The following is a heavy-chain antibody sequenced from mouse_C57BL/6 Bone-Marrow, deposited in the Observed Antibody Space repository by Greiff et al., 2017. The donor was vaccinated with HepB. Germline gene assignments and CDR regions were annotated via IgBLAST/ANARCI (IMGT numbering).Heavy chain of an antibody. J-gene: IGHJ4*01. V-gene: IGHV1-69*01. CDR2: IDPSDSYT. CDR1: GYTFTSYW. Sequence: QVQLQQPGAELVMPGASVKLSCKASGYTFTSYWMHWVKQRPGQGLEWIGEIDPSDSYTNYNQKFKGKSTLTVDKSSSTAYMQLSSLTSEDSAVYYCARRGQLRLRLDYWGQGTSVTVSS. CDR3: ARRGQLRLRLDY. D-gene: IGHD3-2*02.